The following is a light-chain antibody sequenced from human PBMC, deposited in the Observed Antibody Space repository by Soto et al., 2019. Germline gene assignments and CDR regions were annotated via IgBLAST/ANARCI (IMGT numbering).Light chain of an antibody. CDR1: SSDVGGYNY. Sequence: QSVLTQPASVSGSPVQSVTISCTGTSSDVGGYNYVSWYQQHPGKAPKLMIYEVSNRPSGVSNRFSGSKSGNTASLTISGLQAEDEADYYCSSYTSSSTYVFGTGTKVTVL. V-gene: IGLV2-14*01. CDR2: EVS. CDR3: SSYTSSSTYV. J-gene: IGLJ1*01.